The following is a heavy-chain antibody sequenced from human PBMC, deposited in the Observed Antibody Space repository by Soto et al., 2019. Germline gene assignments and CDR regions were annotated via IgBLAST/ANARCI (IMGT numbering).Heavy chain of an antibody. V-gene: IGHV3-48*01. CDR2: ISSSSSTI. J-gene: IGHJ5*02. Sequence: EVQLVESGGGLVQPGGSLRLSCAASGFTFSSYSMNWVRQAPGKGLEWVSYISSSSSTIYYADSVKGRFTISRDNAKNSLYLQMNSLIAEDTAVYYCARDADIVVVVAATPGTNWFDPWGQGTLVTVSS. D-gene: IGHD2-15*01. CDR3: ARDADIVVVVAATPGTNWFDP. CDR1: GFTFSSYS.